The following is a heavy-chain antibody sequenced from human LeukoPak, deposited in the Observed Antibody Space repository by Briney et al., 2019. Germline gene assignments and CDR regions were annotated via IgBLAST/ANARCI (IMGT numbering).Heavy chain of an antibody. J-gene: IGHJ4*02. V-gene: IGHV3-23*01. D-gene: IGHD3-9*01. Sequence: GATLGLSCAASGFMFSNYAMYWVRQAPGQGLEKVSAISGRSDNTYYADSVKGRFTLSRDSSKNTLYLQMNSLRADDTAVYYCAKWGDYDVLTGYYVSDFWGQGTLVTVSS. CDR1: GFMFSNYA. CDR3: AKWGDYDVLTGYYVSDF. CDR2: ISGRSDNT.